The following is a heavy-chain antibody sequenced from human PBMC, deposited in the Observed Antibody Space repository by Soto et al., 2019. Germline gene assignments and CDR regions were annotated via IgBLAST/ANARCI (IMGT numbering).Heavy chain of an antibody. CDR1: GFMFSSYE. Sequence: GGSLRLSCAASGFMFSSYEVNWVRQAPGKGLEWVSYISSSGSNIYHADSVKGRFTISRDNAKNSVYLQMNSLRAEDTAVYYCARARRHYGMDVWGQGTTVTVSS. CDR2: ISSSGSNI. CDR3: ARARRHYGMDV. V-gene: IGHV3-48*03. J-gene: IGHJ6*02.